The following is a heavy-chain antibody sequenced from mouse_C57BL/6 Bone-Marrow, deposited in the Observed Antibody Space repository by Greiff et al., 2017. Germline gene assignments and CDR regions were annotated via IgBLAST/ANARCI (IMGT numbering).Heavy chain of an antibody. CDR3: ARPSPFAY. Sequence: EVQVVESGGDLVKPGGSLKLSCAASGFTFSSYGMSWVRQPPHKKLEWFATISSGGSYTYYPDSVKGRFSISRDNAKNTLYLQRSSLKSVDTAMYYCARPSPFAYGGQGMLGTVSA. J-gene: IGHJ3*01. CDR1: GFTFSSYG. D-gene: IGHD6-2*01. V-gene: IGHV5-6*01. CDR2: ISSGGSYT.